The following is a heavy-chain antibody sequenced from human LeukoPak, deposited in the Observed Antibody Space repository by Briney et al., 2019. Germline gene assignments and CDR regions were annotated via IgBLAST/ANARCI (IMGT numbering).Heavy chain of an antibody. CDR3: ARDRSDYDSDWFDP. V-gene: IGHV1-69*06. J-gene: IGHJ5*02. CDR2: IIPIFGTA. Sequence: SVKVSCKAFRGTFSSYAISWVRQAPGQGLEWMGRIIPIFGTANYAQKFQGRVTITADKSTSTAYMELSSVRSEDTAVYYCARDRSDYDSDWFDPWGQGTLVTVSS. CDR1: RGTFSSYA. D-gene: IGHD3-3*01.